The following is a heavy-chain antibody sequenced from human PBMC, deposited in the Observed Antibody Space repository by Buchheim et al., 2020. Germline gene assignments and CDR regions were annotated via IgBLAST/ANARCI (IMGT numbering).Heavy chain of an antibody. Sequence: VQLVESGGGVVQPGRSLRLSCAASGFTFSSYGMHWVRQAPGKGLEWAAVIWYDGSNKYYADSVKGRFTISRDNSKNTLYLQMNSLRAEDTAVYYCAWGGWSGDYWGQGTL. V-gene: IGHV3-33*01. CDR1: GFTFSSYG. D-gene: IGHD6-19*01. CDR2: IWYDGSNK. J-gene: IGHJ4*02. CDR3: AWGGWSGDY.